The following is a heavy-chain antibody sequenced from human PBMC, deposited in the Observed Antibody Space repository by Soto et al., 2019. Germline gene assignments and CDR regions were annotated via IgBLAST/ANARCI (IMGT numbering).Heavy chain of an antibody. CDR3: APHVSCSGGSCQYDAFAI. CDR1: GFTVSSHA. Sequence: EVQVLESGAGLVQPGGSLRLSCEGSGFTVSSHAMTWIRQAPGKGPEWVSTITADGGTYYADSVKGRFAMSRDTSESTLYLQMNSLGAEDTAAYYCAPHVSCSGGSCQYDAFAIRGQGTIVTVSS. CDR2: ITADGGT. J-gene: IGHJ3*02. D-gene: IGHD2-15*01. V-gene: IGHV3-23*01.